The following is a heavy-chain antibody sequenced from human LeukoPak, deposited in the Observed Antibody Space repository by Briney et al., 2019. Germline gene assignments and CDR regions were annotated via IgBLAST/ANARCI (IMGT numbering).Heavy chain of an antibody. CDR1: GGSISSSSYY. D-gene: IGHD6-13*01. J-gene: IGHJ4*02. CDR3: ARDPSAAGPPFDY. CDR2: IYYSGST. Sequence: SETLSLTCTVSGGSISSSSYYWGWIRQPPGKGLEWIGSIYYSGSTYYSPSLKSRVTISVDTSKNQFSLKLSSVTAADTAVYYCARDPSAAGPPFDYWGQGTLVTVSS. V-gene: IGHV4-39*02.